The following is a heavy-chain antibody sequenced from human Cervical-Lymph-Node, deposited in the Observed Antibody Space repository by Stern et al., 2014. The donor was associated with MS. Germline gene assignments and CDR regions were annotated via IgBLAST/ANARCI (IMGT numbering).Heavy chain of an antibody. CDR2: ISSGGSYI. J-gene: IGHJ4*02. CDR1: GFTFSSYS. D-gene: IGHD4-23*01. CDR3: ARGRGGNYRYYFDC. Sequence: EVQLVESGGGLVKPGGSLRLSCAASGFTFSSYSMNWVRQAPGKGLEWVVSISSGGSYIYYADSLKGRFTISRDNAKNSLYLQMNSLRAEDTAVYYCARGRGGNYRYYFDCWGQGTLVTVSS. V-gene: IGHV3-21*01.